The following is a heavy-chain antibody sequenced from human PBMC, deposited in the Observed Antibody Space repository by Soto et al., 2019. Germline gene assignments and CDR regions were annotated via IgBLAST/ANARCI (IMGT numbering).Heavy chain of an antibody. D-gene: IGHD3-10*01. CDR2: IIPIFGTA. V-gene: IGHV1-69*01. J-gene: IGHJ6*02. Sequence: QVQLVQSGAEVKKPGSSVKVSCKASGGTFSSYAISWVRQAPGQGLEWMGGIIPIFGTANYAQKFQGRVTITADESTSTAYMELSSLRSEDTAVYYCARYRGFGEWPNYYYYGMDVWGQGTTVTVSS. CDR3: ARYRGFGEWPNYYYYGMDV. CDR1: GGTFSSYA.